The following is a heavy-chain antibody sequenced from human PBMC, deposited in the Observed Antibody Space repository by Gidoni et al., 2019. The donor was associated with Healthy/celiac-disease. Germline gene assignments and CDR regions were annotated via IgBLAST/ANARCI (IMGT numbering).Heavy chain of an antibody. Sequence: QVQLVSSGAVVKKPGASVPVSCTASGYPFTSYGISWVRQAPGQGLEWMGWISADNGNTNYAQKLQGRVTMTTDTSTSTAYMELRRLRSDDTAVYYCARSMSETDYGDYGGHYGMDVWGQGTTVTVSS. CDR3: ARSMSETDYGDYGGHYGMDV. J-gene: IGHJ6*02. CDR1: GYPFTSYG. CDR2: ISADNGNT. V-gene: IGHV1-18*04. D-gene: IGHD4-17*01.